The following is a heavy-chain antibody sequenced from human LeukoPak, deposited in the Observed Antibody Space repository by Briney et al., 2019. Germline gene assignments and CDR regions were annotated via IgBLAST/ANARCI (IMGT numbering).Heavy chain of an antibody. J-gene: IGHJ4*02. Sequence: SETLSLTCAVSGGSISSSNWWSWVRQPPGKGLEWIGEIYRSGSTNYNPSLKSRVTISVDKSKNQFSLKLSSVTAADTAVYYCARMSDSSSWGGFDYWGQGTLVTVSS. CDR1: GGSISSSNW. D-gene: IGHD6-13*01. CDR2: IYRSGST. CDR3: ARMSDSSSWGGFDY. V-gene: IGHV4-4*02.